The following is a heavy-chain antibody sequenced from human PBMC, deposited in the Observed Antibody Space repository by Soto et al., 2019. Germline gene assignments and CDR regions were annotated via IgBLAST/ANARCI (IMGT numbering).Heavy chain of an antibody. CDR2: INPNSGST. CDR1: GYTFTGYY. J-gene: IGHJ6*02. CDR3: ARGEGRVVPSAYDYYGMDV. V-gene: IGHV1-2*04. D-gene: IGHD2-2*01. Sequence: QVQLVQSGAEVKKPGASVKVSCKASGYTFTGYYMHWVRQAPGQGLEWMGWINPNSGSTNYAQKFQGWVTMTRDTSISTAYMELSRLRSDDTAVYYCARGEGRVVPSAYDYYGMDVWGQGTTVTVSS.